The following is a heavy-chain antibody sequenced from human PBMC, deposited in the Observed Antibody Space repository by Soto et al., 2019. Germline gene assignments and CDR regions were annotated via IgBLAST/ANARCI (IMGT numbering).Heavy chain of an antibody. CDR2: ISGSGGST. Sequence: EVQLLESGGGLVQPGGSLRLSCAASGFTFSSYAMSWVRQAPGKGLEWVSAISGSGGSTYYADSVKGRFTISRDNSKNTLYLQMNSLRAEDTAVNYCAKDGGYSSGWYPLRLGYWGQGSLVTVSS. CDR1: GFTFSSYA. D-gene: IGHD6-19*01. V-gene: IGHV3-23*01. J-gene: IGHJ4*02. CDR3: AKDGGYSSGWYPLRLGY.